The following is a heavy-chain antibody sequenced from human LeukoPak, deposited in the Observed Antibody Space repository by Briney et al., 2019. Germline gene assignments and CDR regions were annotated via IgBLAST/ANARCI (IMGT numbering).Heavy chain of an antibody. CDR1: GLTLTTIY. Sequence: ASVKVSCKASGLTLTTIYMHWVRQAPGQGLEWMAVLYPGGDRAIYAQRFQGRLTLTRDTSTNTVYMEVSSLASEDTAAYYCASEVPRTSRFDHWGQGTLVTVSS. J-gene: IGHJ4*02. CDR2: LYPGGDRA. D-gene: IGHD2-8*01. V-gene: IGHV1-46*01. CDR3: ASEVPRTSRFDH.